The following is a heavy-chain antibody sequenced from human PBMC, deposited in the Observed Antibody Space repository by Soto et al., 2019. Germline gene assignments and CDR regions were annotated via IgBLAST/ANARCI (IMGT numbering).Heavy chain of an antibody. J-gene: IGHJ4*02. V-gene: IGHV3-30-3*01. CDR2: ISYAGSNK. Sequence: QVQLVESGGGVVQPGRSLRLSCAASGFTFSSYAMHWVRQAPGKGLEWVAVISYAGSNKYYADSVKVRFTISRDNSKNTLYLQMNSLRAEDTAVYYCARALLAWFGEQADYWGQGTLVTVSS. CDR3: ARALLAWFGEQADY. D-gene: IGHD3-10*01. CDR1: GFTFSSYA.